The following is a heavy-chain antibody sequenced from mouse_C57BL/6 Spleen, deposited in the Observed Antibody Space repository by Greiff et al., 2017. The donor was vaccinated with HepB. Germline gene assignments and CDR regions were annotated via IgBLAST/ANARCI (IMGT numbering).Heavy chain of an antibody. Sequence: QVHVKQPGAELVKPGASVKLSCKASGYTFTSYWMHWVKQRPGQGLEWIGMIHPNSGSTNYNEKFKSKATLTVDKSSSTAYMQLSSLTSEDSAVYYCARSNYYGSSGYFDVWGTGTTVTVSS. CDR3: ARSNYYGSSGYFDV. J-gene: IGHJ1*03. D-gene: IGHD1-1*01. CDR1: GYTFTSYW. CDR2: IHPNSGST. V-gene: IGHV1-64*01.